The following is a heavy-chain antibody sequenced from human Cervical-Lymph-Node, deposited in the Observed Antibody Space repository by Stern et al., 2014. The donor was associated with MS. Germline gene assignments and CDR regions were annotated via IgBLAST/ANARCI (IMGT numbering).Heavy chain of an antibody. J-gene: IGHJ6*02. CDR2: IWSDGSDQ. D-gene: IGHD3-10*01. V-gene: IGHV3-33*01. CDR1: GFTFSAYA. Sequence: VHLVESGGGVVQPGRSLRLSCAASGFTFSAYAMHWVRQAPGKGLEWVAVIWSDGSDQYYADSVKGRLTISRDNSKKTLYLQMNSLRAEDTAVFYCARDYYYGSGSYYSGGVDVWGQGTTVTVSS. CDR3: ARDYYYGSGSYYSGGVDV.